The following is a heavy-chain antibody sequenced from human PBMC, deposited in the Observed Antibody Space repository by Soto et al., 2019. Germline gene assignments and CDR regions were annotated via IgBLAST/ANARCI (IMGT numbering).Heavy chain of an antibody. CDR1: GRPFTTAGVA. V-gene: IGHV2-5*01. J-gene: IGHJ4*02. Sequence: GPTQVNRAQSLPLTSTFSGRPFTTAGVAVGWIRQTPGGALEWLTLIYYNDDRRFSPSLKTRLTITGDTSKTQVVLSLTNVDPGDTATYFCAHSDGGYEIIYFDFWGQGIPVTVSS. CDR3: AHSDGGYEIIYFDF. D-gene: IGHD5-12*01. CDR2: IYYNDDR.